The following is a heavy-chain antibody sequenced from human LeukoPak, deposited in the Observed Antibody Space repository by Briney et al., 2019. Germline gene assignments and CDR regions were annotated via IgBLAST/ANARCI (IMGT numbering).Heavy chain of an antibody. CDR1: GFTFSSYG. CDR2: ISSSGSTI. D-gene: IGHD3-10*01. V-gene: IGHV3-48*04. CDR3: ARGGSGSYSLY. J-gene: IGHJ4*02. Sequence: PGGSLRLSCAASGFTFSSYGMSWVRQAPGKGLEWVSYISSSGSTIYYGDPVKGRFTISRDNAKNTLYLQMNSLRAEDTAVYYCARGGSGSYSLYWGQGTLVTVSS.